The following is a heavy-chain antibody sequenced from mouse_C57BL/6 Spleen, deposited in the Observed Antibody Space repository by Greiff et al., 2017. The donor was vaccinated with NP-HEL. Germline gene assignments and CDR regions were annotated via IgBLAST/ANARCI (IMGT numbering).Heavy chain of an antibody. J-gene: IGHJ2*01. V-gene: IGHV6-3*01. CDR2: IRLKSDNSAT. CDR1: GFTFSNYW. D-gene: IGHD3-3*01. CDR3: TDGDDY. Sequence: EVKVEESGGGLVQPGGSMKPSCVASGFTFSNYWMNWVRQSPEKGLEWVAQIRLKSDNSATHYAVSVKGRFTISRDDSKSSVYLQMNNLRAEDTGIYCCTDGDDYWGKGTTLTVSS.